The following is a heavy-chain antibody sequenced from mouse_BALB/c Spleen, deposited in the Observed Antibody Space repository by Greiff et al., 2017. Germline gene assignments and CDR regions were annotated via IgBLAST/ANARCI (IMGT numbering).Heavy chain of an antibody. Sequence: EVKLMESGGGLVQPGESLKLSCESNEYEFPSHDMSWVRKTPEKRLELVAAINSDGGSTYYPDTMERRFIISRDNTKKTLYLQMSSLRSEDTALYYCARDGNYYDGYFDYWGQGTTLTVSS. D-gene: IGHD1-1*01. CDR2: INSDGGST. J-gene: IGHJ2*01. CDR1: EYEFPSHD. CDR3: ARDGNYYDGYFDY. V-gene: IGHV5-2*01.